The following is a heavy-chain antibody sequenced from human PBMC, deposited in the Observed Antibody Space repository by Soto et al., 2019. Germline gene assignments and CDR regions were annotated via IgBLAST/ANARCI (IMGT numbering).Heavy chain of an antibody. V-gene: IGHV3-23*01. CDR1: GFTLGTYV. Sequence: VQLLESGGGLVQPGGSLRLSCAASGFTLGTYVMTWVRQAPGKGLEWVSAISGSGGSTNYADPVKGRFTISRDNTKNKLYLQMNSLRGEDTAVYYWAKVRKGSYCSGGTCYFFDYWGQGTLVTVPS. CDR3: AKVRKGSYCSGGTCYFFDY. CDR2: ISGSGGST. D-gene: IGHD2-15*01. J-gene: IGHJ4*02.